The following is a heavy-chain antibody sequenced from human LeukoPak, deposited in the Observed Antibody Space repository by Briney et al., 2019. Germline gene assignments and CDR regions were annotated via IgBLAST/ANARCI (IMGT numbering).Heavy chain of an antibody. CDR1: GGSISSYY. Sequence: SEALSLTCTVSGGSISSYYWSWIRRPPGKGLEWIGYIFYTGSTNYNPSLKSRVTMSVDTSKNQFFLKLSSVTAADTAVYYCARGGRTVTTNFDYWGQGTLVTVSS. D-gene: IGHD4-17*01. CDR3: ARGGRTVTTNFDY. CDR2: IFYTGST. V-gene: IGHV4-59*01. J-gene: IGHJ4*02.